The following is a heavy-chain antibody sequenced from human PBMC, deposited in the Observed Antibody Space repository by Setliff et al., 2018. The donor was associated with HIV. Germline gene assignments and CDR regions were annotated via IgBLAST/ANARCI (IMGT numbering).Heavy chain of an antibody. V-gene: IGHV3-23*01. J-gene: IGHJ4*02. CDR3: AKDRIEWGITMVRGGRGY. Sequence: GESLKISCAASGFTFSNYAMSWVRQAPGKGLEWVSGISGSGGSTYYVDSVKGRFTISRDNSKNTLYLQMNSLRAEDTAVYYCAKDRIEWGITMVRGGRGYWGQGTLVTVSS. CDR1: GFTFSNYA. CDR2: ISGSGGST. D-gene: IGHD3-10*01.